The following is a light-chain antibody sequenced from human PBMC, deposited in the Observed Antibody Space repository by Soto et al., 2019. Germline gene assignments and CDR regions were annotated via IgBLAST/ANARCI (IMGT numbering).Light chain of an antibody. J-gene: IGLJ1*01. V-gene: IGLV2-23*02. Sequence: QSALTQPASVSGSPGQSMTIPSTGTSGDVGGYNLVSWYQQHPGKAPKLMIYEVTERPSGVSNRFSGSKSGNTASLTISGLQPDDEADYYCCSYAGNSEVFGTGTKVTVL. CDR1: SGDVGGYNL. CDR3: CSYAGNSEV. CDR2: EVT.